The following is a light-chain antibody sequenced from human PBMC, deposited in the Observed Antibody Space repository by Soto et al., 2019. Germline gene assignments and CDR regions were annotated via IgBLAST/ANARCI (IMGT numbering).Light chain of an antibody. V-gene: IGKV1-8*01. CDR2: AAS. J-gene: IGKJ1*01. CDR1: QGISSY. CDR3: QQYYNYPRG. Sequence: AIRMTQSPSSFSASTGDRVTITCRASQGISSYLAWYQQKPGKAPKLLIYAASTWQSGVPSRFSGSGSGTDFTLTISCLQSEDFATYYCQQYYNYPRGFGQGTKVEIK.